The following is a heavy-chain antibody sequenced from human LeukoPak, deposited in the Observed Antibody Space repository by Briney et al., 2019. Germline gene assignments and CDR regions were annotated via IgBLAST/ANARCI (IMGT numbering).Heavy chain of an antibody. CDR3: AREYCSSTSCSIFDP. Sequence: ASVKVSCKASGYTFTGYYMHWVRQAPGQGLELMGWINPNSGGTNYEQKFQGRVTMTRDTSISTAYMELSRLRSDDTAVYYCAREYCSSTSCSIFDPWGQGTLVTVSS. CDR2: INPNSGGT. V-gene: IGHV1-2*02. J-gene: IGHJ5*02. D-gene: IGHD2-2*01. CDR1: GYTFTGYY.